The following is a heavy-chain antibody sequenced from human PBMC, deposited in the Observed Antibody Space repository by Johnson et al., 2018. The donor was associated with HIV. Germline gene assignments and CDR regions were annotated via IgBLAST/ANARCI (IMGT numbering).Heavy chain of an antibody. CDR2: IKQDGSEK. Sequence: EVQVLESGGGLVQPGGSRRLSCEASGFTFRSYWMSWVRQAPGKGLEWVANIKQDGSEKYYVDSVKGRFTISRDNVNNSVYLLMNSLGVEDTAFYYCARAHLLFPKNAFDIWGQGTMVTVSS. J-gene: IGHJ3*02. CDR1: GFTFRSYW. V-gene: IGHV3-7*01. D-gene: IGHD3-10*02. CDR3: ARAHLLFPKNAFDI.